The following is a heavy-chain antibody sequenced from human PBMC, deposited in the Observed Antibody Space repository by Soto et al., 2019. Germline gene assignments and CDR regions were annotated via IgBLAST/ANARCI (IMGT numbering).Heavy chain of an antibody. CDR3: ARGGEYYGDYGFLDYGMDV. D-gene: IGHD4-17*01. V-gene: IGHV4-34*01. CDR1: GGSFSGYY. Sequence: PSETLSLTCAVYGGSFSGYYLSWIRQPPGKGLEWIGEINHSGSTNYNPSLKSRVTISVDTSKNQFSLKLSSVTAADTAVYYCARGGEYYGDYGFLDYGMDVWGQGTTVTVSS. J-gene: IGHJ6*02. CDR2: INHSGST.